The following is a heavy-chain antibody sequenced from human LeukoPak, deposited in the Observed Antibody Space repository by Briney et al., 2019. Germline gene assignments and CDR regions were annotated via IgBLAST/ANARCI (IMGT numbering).Heavy chain of an antibody. J-gene: IGHJ6*03. CDR2: IYYSGST. V-gene: IGHV4-59*01. CDR3: ARGYYDSSGYYDYYYYMDV. D-gene: IGHD3-22*01. CDR1: GGSISSYY. Sequence: SETLSLTCTVSGGSISSYYWSWTRQPPGKGLEWIGYIYYSGSTNYNPSLKSRVTISVHTSKNQFSLKLSSVTAADTAVYYCARGYYDSSGYYDYYYYMDVWGKGTTVTVSS.